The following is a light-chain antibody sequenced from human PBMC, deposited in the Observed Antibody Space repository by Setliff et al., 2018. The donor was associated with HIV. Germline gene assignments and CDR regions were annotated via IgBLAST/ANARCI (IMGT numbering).Light chain of an antibody. J-gene: IGLJ1*01. CDR3: CSYAGSNNPRDV. V-gene: IGLV2-8*01. CDR2: EVN. CDR1: SSDVGAYNF. Sequence: QSALAQPPSASGSPGQSVAISCTGTSSDVGAYNFVSWYQQHPGKAPKLILYEVNKRPSGVPDRFSGSKSGNTASLTVSGLQAEDEADYYCCSYAGSNNPRDVCGTGTKVTVL.